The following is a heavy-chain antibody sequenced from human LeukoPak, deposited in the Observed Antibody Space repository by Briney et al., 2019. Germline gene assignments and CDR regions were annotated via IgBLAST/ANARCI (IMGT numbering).Heavy chain of an antibody. CDR1: GFTFDDYA. CDR3: AKGITIFGVVTHDAFDI. D-gene: IGHD3-3*01. V-gene: IGHV3-9*01. CDR2: ISWDSGSI. Sequence: PGRSLRLSCAASGFTFDDYAIHWVRQAPGKGLEWVSGISWDSGSIGYADSVKGRFTISRDNAKNSLYLQMNSLRAEDTALYYCAKGITIFGVVTHDAFDIWGQGTMVTVSS. J-gene: IGHJ3*02.